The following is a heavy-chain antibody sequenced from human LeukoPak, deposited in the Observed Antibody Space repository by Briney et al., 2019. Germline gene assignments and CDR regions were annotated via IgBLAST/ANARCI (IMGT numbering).Heavy chain of an antibody. Sequence: GGSLRLSCAASGFTFSSYEMNWVRQAPGKGLEWISYISSSGGTTYYADSVKGRFTISRDNAKNSVYLQMNSLRAEDTAVYYCARMRPELDYWGQGTLVTVSS. J-gene: IGHJ4*02. CDR3: ARMRPELDY. CDR2: ISSSGGTT. V-gene: IGHV3-48*03. D-gene: IGHD6-6*01. CDR1: GFTFSSYE.